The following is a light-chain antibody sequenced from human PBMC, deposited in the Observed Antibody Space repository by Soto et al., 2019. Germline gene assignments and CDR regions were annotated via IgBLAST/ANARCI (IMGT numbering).Light chain of an antibody. Sequence: SYELTQPTSVSVAPGKTARITCGGNNIGSKSVHWYQQKPGQAPVLVIYYDSDRPSGIPERFSGSNSGNTATLTISRVEAGDEADYSCQVWDSSSDHLVFGGGTKLTVL. CDR2: YDS. J-gene: IGLJ2*01. V-gene: IGLV3-21*04. CDR1: NIGSKS. CDR3: QVWDSSSDHLV.